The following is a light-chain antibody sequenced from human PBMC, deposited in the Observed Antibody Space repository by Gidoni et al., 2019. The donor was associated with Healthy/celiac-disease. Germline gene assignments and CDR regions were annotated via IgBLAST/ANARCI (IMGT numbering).Light chain of an antibody. CDR1: SPNIGAGYD. CDR3: QSYDSSLSGVV. CDR2: GNS. V-gene: IGLV1-40*01. J-gene: IGLJ2*01. Sequence: QSVLTQPPSVSGAPGPRVTIPCTGSSPNIGAGYDVPWYQQLPGTAPKLLIYGNSNRPSGVPDRFSGSKSGTSASLAITGLQAEDEADYYCQSYDSSLSGVVFGGGTKLTVL.